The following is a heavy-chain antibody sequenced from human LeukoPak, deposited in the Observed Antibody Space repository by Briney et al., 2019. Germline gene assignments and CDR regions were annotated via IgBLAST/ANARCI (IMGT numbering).Heavy chain of an antibody. CDR2: IYSGGST. J-gene: IGHJ4*02. Sequence: GGSLRLSCAGSGFTFSNSWMGWVRQAPGKGLEWVSVIYSGGSTYYADSVKGRFTISRDNSKNTLYLQMNSLRAEDTAVYYCARERDWGQGTLVTVSS. CDR1: GFTFSNSW. CDR3: ARERD. V-gene: IGHV3-53*01.